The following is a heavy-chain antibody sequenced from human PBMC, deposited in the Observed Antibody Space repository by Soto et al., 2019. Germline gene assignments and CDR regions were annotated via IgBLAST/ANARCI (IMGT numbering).Heavy chain of an antibody. CDR3: VREGSIYGDLYYMDV. CDR2: INNDGMST. D-gene: IGHD4-17*01. CDR1: GFTFSSNW. V-gene: IGHV3-74*01. J-gene: IGHJ6*03. Sequence: EVQVVESGGGLVQPGGSLRLTCAASGFTFSSNWMHWVRQAPGKGLVWVSRINNDGMSTSYADSVKGRFTISRDNAKNTTYLQMNTLRAEDTAVYYCVREGSIYGDLYYMDVWGKGTSVTVSS.